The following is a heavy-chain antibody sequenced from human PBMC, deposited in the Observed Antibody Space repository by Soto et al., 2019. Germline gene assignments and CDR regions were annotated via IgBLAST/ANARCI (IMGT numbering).Heavy chain of an antibody. J-gene: IGHJ4*02. CDR1: GFTFSIYG. V-gene: IGHV3-30*18. D-gene: IGHD6-13*01. CDR2: ISYDGSNK. Sequence: GGSLRLSCAASGFTFSIYGMHWVRQAPGKGLEWVAVISYDGSNKYYADSVKGRFTISRDNSKNTLYLQMNSLRAEDTAVYYCAKTKGIAAAGTSDYWGQGTLVTVSS. CDR3: AKTKGIAAAGTSDY.